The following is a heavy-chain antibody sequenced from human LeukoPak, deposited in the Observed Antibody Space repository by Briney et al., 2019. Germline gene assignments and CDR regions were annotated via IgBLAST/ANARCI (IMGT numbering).Heavy chain of an antibody. D-gene: IGHD6-19*01. CDR1: GFTFSTYA. CDR3: AGVSESGWYYFDY. J-gene: IGHJ4*02. Sequence: GGSLRLSCAASGFTFSTYAMHWVRQAPGKGLEWVGVISYDGSYKYYAYSVKGRFSISRDNSKKTLYLQMSSLRDEDTAVYYCAGVSESGWYYFDYWGQGTLVTVSS. V-gene: IGHV3-30*03. CDR2: ISYDGSYK.